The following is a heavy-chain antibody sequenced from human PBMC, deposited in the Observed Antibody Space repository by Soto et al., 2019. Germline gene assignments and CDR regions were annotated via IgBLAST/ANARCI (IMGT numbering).Heavy chain of an antibody. CDR2: ISYDGSNK. J-gene: IGHJ4*02. Sequence: GSLRLSCAASGFTFSSYGMHWVRQAPGKGLEWVAVISYDGSNKYYADSVKGRFTISRDNSKNTLYLQMNSLRAEDTAVYYCAKTSGYSYGQFDYWGQRTLVTVSS. D-gene: IGHD5-18*01. CDR1: GFTFSSYG. CDR3: AKTSGYSYGQFDY. V-gene: IGHV3-30*18.